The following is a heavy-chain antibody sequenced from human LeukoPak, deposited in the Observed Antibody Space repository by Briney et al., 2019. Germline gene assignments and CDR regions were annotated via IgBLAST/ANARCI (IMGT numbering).Heavy chain of an antibody. V-gene: IGHV3-72*01. J-gene: IGHJ1*01. CDR1: GFTFSDHY. Sequence: GGSLRLSCAASGFTFSDHYMDWVRQAPGKGLERVRRTRNKANSYTTEYAASVKGRFTISRDDSKNSLYLQMNSLKTEDTAVYYCALTIDFWSGYYREYFQHWGQGTLVTVSS. CDR3: ALTIDFWSGYYREYFQH. D-gene: IGHD3-3*01. CDR2: TRNKANSYTT.